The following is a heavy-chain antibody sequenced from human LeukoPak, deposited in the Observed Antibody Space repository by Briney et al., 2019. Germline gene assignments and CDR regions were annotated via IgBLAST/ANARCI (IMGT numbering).Heavy chain of an antibody. J-gene: IGHJ4*02. CDR2: IYHSGST. CDR1: GYSISSGYY. CDR3: ARGNHYYGSGSYYASY. D-gene: IGHD3-10*01. Sequence: SETLSLTCTVSGYSISSGYYWGWIRQPPGKGLEWIGSIYHSGSTYYNPSLKSRVTISVDTSKNQFSLKLSSVTAADTAVYYCARGNHYYGSGSYYASYWGQGTLVTVSS. V-gene: IGHV4-38-2*02.